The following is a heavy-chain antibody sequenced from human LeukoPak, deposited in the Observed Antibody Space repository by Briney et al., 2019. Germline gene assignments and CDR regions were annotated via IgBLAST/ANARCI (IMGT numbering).Heavy chain of an antibody. CDR3: ARTSILEWLFSDFEAFDI. D-gene: IGHD3-3*01. Sequence: SETLSLTCTVSGGSISSYYWSWIRQPAGKGLEWIGRIYTSGSTNYNPSLKSRVTMSVDTSKNQFSLKLSSVTAADTAVYYCARTSILEWLFSDFEAFDIWAKGTMVTVSS. CDR1: GGSISSYY. J-gene: IGHJ3*02. CDR2: IYTSGST. V-gene: IGHV4-4*07.